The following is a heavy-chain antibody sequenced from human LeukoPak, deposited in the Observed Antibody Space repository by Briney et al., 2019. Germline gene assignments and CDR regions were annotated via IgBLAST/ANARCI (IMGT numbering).Heavy chain of an antibody. CDR3: AKGGFMTTDFDP. D-gene: IGHD4-11*01. J-gene: IGHJ5*02. CDR2: ISGSGGST. V-gene: IGHV3-23*01. CDR1: GFTFSSYA. Sequence: GGSLRLSCAASGFTFSSYAMSWVRQAPGKGRGWFSAISGSGGSTYYADSVKGRFTISRDNSKNTLYLQMNSLRAEDTAVYYCAKGGFMTTDFDPWGQGTLVTVSS.